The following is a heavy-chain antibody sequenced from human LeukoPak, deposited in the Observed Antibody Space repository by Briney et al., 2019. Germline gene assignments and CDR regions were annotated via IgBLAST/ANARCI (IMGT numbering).Heavy chain of an antibody. Sequence: SETLSLTCTVSGGSISSSSYYWSWIRQPPGKGLEWIGYIYYSGSTNYNPSLKSRVTISVDTSKNQFSLKLSSVTAADTAVYYCARIHSSGYYYGYYGMDVWGQGTTVTVSS. V-gene: IGHV4-61*01. CDR3: ARIHSSGYYYGYYGMDV. D-gene: IGHD3-22*01. CDR2: IYYSGST. J-gene: IGHJ6*02. CDR1: GGSISSSSYY.